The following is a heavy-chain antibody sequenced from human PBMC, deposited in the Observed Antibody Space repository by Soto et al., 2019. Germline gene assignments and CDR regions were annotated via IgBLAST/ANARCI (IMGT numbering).Heavy chain of an antibody. D-gene: IGHD6-13*01. CDR1: GGSISSSSYY. J-gene: IGHJ4*02. Sequence: SETLSLTCTVSGGSISSSSYYWGWICQPPGKGLEWIGSIYYSGSTYYNPSLKSRVTISVDTSKNHFSLNLSFVTAADTAVYYCTTLTSSWSFDYWGQGTLVTVSS. CDR2: IYYSGST. CDR3: TTLTSSWSFDY. V-gene: IGHV4-39*02.